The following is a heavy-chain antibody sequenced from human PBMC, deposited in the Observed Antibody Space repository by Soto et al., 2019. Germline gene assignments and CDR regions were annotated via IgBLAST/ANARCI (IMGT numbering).Heavy chain of an antibody. CDR2: SIPIFGTA. Sequence: QVQLVQSGAEVKKPGSSVKVSCKVSGGTFSSYAISWVRQAPGQGLEWMGGSIPIFGTANYAQKFQGRVTITADKSTSTAYMELSSLRSEDTAVYYCASTFGYYDSSAYGMDVWGQGTTVTVSS. V-gene: IGHV1-69*06. CDR3: ASTFGYYDSSAYGMDV. D-gene: IGHD3-22*01. J-gene: IGHJ6*02. CDR1: GGTFSSYA.